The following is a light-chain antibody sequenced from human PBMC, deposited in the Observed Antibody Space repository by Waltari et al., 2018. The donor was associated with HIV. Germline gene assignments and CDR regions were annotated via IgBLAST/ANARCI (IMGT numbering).Light chain of an antibody. CDR1: RSGFEFYNY. J-gene: IGLJ2*01. Sequence: QSALTQRASVSGAPRQSIPISCSRSRSGFEFYNYVSWYPQVPGNVPKVIIYEVTSRPTGVSPRFSGSRSGSTDSLTISGLQPEDEADYYCTSYTPSDTLVFGGGPKVTVL. CDR2: EVT. CDR3: TSYTPSDTLV. V-gene: IGLV2-14*01.